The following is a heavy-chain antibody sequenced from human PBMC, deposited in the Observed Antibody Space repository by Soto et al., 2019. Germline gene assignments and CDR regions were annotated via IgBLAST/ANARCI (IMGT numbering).Heavy chain of an antibody. CDR3: ARDRCYDGTCYSASDS. V-gene: IGHV3-48*02. D-gene: IGHD2-15*01. Sequence: GGSLRLSCAASGFSFSTYNMDWVRQAPGKGPEWTAYISTTSFTIYYADSVKGRFTISRDNDRNSLYLEMNSLRDEDTAVYYCARDRCYDGTCYSASDSWGQGTLVTVSS. CDR1: GFSFSTYN. CDR2: ISTTSFTI. J-gene: IGHJ5*01.